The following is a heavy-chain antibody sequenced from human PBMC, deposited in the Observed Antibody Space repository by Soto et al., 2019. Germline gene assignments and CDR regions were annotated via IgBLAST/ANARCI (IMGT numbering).Heavy chain of an antibody. J-gene: IGHJ4*02. D-gene: IGHD4-17*01. CDR1: GFTFSSYS. CDR3: ARDGGRDYGGNSWPGY. CDR2: ISSSSSTI. Sequence: EVQLVESGGGLVQPGGSLRLSCAASGFTFSSYSMNWVRQAPGKGLEWVSYISSSSSTIYYADSVKGRFTISRDNAKNSLYLQMNSLRDEDTAVHYCARDGGRDYGGNSWPGYWGQGTLVTVSS. V-gene: IGHV3-48*02.